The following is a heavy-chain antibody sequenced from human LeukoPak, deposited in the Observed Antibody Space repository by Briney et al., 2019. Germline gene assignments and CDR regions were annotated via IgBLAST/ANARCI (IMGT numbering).Heavy chain of an antibody. CDR1: GFTFSTYG. J-gene: IGHJ4*02. CDR2: ISSSGGST. CDR3: ATYRQVLLPFES. V-gene: IGHV3-23*01. D-gene: IGHD2-8*02. Sequence: GGSLRLSCAASGFTFSTYGMSWVRQAPGKGLEWVSAISSSGGSTYYADSVKGRFTISRDSSKNTLYLLMSSLRAEDTAVYYCATYRQVLLPFESWGQGTLVTVSS.